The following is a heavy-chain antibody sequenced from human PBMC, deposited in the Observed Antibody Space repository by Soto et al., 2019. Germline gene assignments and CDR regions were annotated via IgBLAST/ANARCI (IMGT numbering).Heavy chain of an antibody. CDR2: IYYSGST. CDR1: GGSISSDY. V-gene: IGHV4-59*12. CDR3: ARSLPRRRNSGYYFDS. J-gene: IGHJ4*02. Sequence: PSETLSLTCTVSGGSISSDYWSWIRQPPGKGLEWIGYIYYSGSTNYNPSLKSRVTISVDTSKTRFSLKLNSVTAADTAVYYCARSLPRRRNSGYYFDSWGQGTLVTVSS. D-gene: IGHD1-26*01.